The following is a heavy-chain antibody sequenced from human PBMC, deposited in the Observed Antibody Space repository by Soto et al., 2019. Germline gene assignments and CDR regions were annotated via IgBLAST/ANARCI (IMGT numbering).Heavy chain of an antibody. V-gene: IGHV1-18*01. CDR1: GYTFTSYG. CDR3: ARVAPPGDY. Sequence: GASVKVSCKASGYTFTSYGISWLRQAPGQGLEWMGWISAHNRNTNYAQELQGRVTMTTDTSTSTAYMELRSLRSDDTAVYYCARVAPPGDYWGQGTLVTVSS. CDR2: ISAHNRNT. J-gene: IGHJ4*02.